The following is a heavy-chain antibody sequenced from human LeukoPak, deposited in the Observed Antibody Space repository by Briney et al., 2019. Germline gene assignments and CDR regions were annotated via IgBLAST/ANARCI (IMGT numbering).Heavy chain of an antibody. D-gene: IGHD3-22*01. Sequence: HPGGSLRLSCAASGFTFDDYAMHWVRQAPGKGLEWVSGISWNSGSIGYADSVKGRFTISRDNAKNSLYLQMNSLRAEDTALYYCAKDTAYYYDSSGYPDYWGQGTLVTVSS. J-gene: IGHJ4*02. CDR3: AKDTAYYYDSSGYPDY. CDR1: GFTFDDYA. CDR2: ISWNSGSI. V-gene: IGHV3-9*01.